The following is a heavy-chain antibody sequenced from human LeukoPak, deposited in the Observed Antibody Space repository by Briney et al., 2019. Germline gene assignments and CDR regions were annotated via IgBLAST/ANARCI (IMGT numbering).Heavy chain of an antibody. CDR1: GFSFNTYA. CDR2: ISNTGGST. V-gene: IGHV3-23*01. CDR3: VKDSPPRYSGSPPAY. D-gene: IGHD1-26*01. Sequence: SGGSLRLSCAASGFSFNTYAMSWVRQAPGKGLEWVSAISNTGGSTYYADSVKGRFTISRDKSKNTLSLQMNSLRAEDTAVYYCVKDSPPRYSGSPPAYWGQGTLVTVSS. J-gene: IGHJ4*02.